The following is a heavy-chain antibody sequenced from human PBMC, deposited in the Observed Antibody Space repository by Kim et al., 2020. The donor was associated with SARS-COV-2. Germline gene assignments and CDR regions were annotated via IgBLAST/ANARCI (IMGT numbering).Heavy chain of an antibody. Sequence: GESLKISCKGSGYSFTSYWISWVRQMPGKGLEWMGRIDPSDSYTNYSPSFQGHVTISADKSISTAYLQWSSLKASDTAMYYCAREGWGDNWFDPWGQGTLLTVSS. V-gene: IGHV5-10-1*01. CDR1: GYSFTSYW. CDR3: AREGWGDNWFDP. J-gene: IGHJ5*02. D-gene: IGHD1-26*01. CDR2: IDPSDSYT.